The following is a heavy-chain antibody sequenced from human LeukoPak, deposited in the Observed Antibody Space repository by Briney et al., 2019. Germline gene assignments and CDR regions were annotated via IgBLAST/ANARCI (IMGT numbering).Heavy chain of an antibody. J-gene: IGHJ3*02. V-gene: IGHV4-61*01. CDR1: GGSVSSGSYY. D-gene: IGHD3-9*01. Sequence: SETLSLTCTVSGGSVSSGSYYWSWIRQPPGKGLEWIGSIYYSGSTNYNPSLKSRVTISVDTSKNQFSLKLSSVTAADTAVYYCARDPFDWSTDAFDIWGQGTMVTVSS. CDR2: IYYSGST. CDR3: ARDPFDWSTDAFDI.